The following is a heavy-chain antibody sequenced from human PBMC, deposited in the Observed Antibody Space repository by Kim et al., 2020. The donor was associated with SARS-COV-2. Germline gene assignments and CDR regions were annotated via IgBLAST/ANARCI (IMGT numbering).Heavy chain of an antibody. CDR2: IYYSGST. J-gene: IGHJ6*02. V-gene: IGHV4-61*01. CDR3: ARGAYDILSGPGGGMDV. CDR1: GGSVSSGSYY. D-gene: IGHD3-9*01. Sequence: SETLSLTCTVSGGSVSSGSYYWSWIRQPPGKGLEWIGYIYYSGSTNYNPSLKSRVTISVDTSKNQFSLKLSSVTAADTAVYYCARGAYDILSGPGGGMDVWGQGTTVTVSS.